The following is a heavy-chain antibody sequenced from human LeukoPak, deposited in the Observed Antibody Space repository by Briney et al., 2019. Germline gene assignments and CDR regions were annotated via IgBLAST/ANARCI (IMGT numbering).Heavy chain of an antibody. CDR2: IWYDGSNK. CDR3: ATRRDGYNYAFDI. D-gene: IGHD5-24*01. V-gene: IGHV3-33*01. Sequence: GRSLRLSCAASGFTFSSYGMHWVRQAPGKGLEWVAVIWYDGSNKYYADSVKGRFTISRDNSKNTLYLQMNSLRAEDTAVYYCATRRDGYNYAFDIWGQGTMVTVSS. J-gene: IGHJ3*02. CDR1: GFTFSSYG.